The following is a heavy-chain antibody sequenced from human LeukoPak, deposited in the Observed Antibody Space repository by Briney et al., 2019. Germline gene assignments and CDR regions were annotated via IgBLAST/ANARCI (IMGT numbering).Heavy chain of an antibody. Sequence: PGGSLRLSCAASGFTFSSYAMSWVRQAPGKGLEWVSAISGSGGSTYYADSVKGRFTISRDISKDTLYLQMNSLRAEDTAVYYCAKDVRITMVRGVLDIWGQGTMVTVSS. CDR1: GFTFSSYA. CDR2: ISGSGGST. J-gene: IGHJ3*02. CDR3: AKDVRITMVRGVLDI. V-gene: IGHV3-23*01. D-gene: IGHD3-10*01.